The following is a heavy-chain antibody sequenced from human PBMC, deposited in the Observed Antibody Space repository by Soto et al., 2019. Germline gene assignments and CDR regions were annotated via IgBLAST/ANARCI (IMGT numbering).Heavy chain of an antibody. CDR3: AKPSSRTSYGFDI. CDR1: GYTFTDYW. D-gene: IGHD2-8*01. CDR2: IYPGDSDT. V-gene: IGHV5-51*03. J-gene: IGHJ3*02. Sequence: EVQLVQSGAEVKKPGESLKISCKGFGYTFTDYWIAWVRQMPGKGLERMGMIYPGDSDTRYSPSFQGQVTISVDKSINTAYLQGSRLKASDTAMYYCAKPSSRTSYGFDIWGQGTMVSVSS.